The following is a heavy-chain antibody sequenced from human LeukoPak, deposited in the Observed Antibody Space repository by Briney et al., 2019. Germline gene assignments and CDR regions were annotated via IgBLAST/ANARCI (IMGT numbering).Heavy chain of an antibody. V-gene: IGHV1-18*04. D-gene: IGHD6-13*01. Sequence: ASVKVSCKASGYTFNMHSIIWVRQAPGQGLEWMGWIRAYNGDTKYAEKFQGRVTMTTDRSTSTAYMELRSLRSDDTAVYFCARDPSNTRSRYPHFDSWGQGTLVTVSS. CDR3: ARDPSNTRSRYPHFDS. CDR1: GYTFNMHS. J-gene: IGHJ4*02. CDR2: IRAYNGDT.